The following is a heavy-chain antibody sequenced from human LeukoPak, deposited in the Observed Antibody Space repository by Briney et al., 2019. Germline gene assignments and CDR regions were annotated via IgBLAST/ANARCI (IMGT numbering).Heavy chain of an antibody. Sequence: PGGSLRLSCAASGFTFSSYAMSWVRQAPGKGLEWVSAISGSGGSTYYADSVKGRFTISRDNSKNTLYLQMNSLRAEDTAVYYCANESYSSGWYADYYGMDVWGQGTTVTVSS. D-gene: IGHD6-19*01. CDR2: ISGSGGST. J-gene: IGHJ6*02. V-gene: IGHV3-23*01. CDR1: GFTFSSYA. CDR3: ANESYSSGWYADYYGMDV.